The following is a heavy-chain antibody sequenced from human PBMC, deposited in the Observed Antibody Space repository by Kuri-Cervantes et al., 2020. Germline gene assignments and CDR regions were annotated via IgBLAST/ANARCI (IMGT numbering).Heavy chain of an antibody. CDR3: ARDNIVVVPAASGGFDP. CDR1: GGSFSGYY. D-gene: IGHD2-2*01. Sequence: SETLSLTCAVYGGSFSGYYWSWIRQPPGKGLEWIGSIYYSGSTYYNPSLKSRVTISVDTSKNQFSLKLSSVTAADTAVYYCARDNIVVVPAASGGFDPWGQGTLVTVSS. V-gene: IGHV4-34*01. CDR2: IYYSGST. J-gene: IGHJ5*02.